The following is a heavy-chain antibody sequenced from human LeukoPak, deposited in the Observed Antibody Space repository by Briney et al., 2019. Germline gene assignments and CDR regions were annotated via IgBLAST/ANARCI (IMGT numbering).Heavy chain of an antibody. D-gene: IGHD3-16*02. V-gene: IGHV3-7*01. CDR2: IKQDGSEK. CDR3: ARDRVWGSYRWYYFDY. CDR1: GFTFSSYW. J-gene: IGHJ4*02. Sequence: GGSLRLSCAASGFTFSSYWMSWVRQAPGKGLKWVANIKQDGSEKYYVDSVKGRFTISRDNAKNSLYLQMNSLRAEDTAVYYCARDRVWGSYRWYYFDYWGQGTLVTVSS.